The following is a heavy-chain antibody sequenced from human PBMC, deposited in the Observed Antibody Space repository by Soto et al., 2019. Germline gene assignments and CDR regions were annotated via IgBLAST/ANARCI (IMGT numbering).Heavy chain of an antibody. Sequence: SETLSLTCAVYGGSFSGYYWSWIRQPPGKGLEWIGEINHSGSTNYNPSLKSRVTISVDTSKNQFSLKLSSVTAADTAGYYCARGRGRSHTSHYYYYMDVWGKGTTVTVSS. CDR2: INHSGST. J-gene: IGHJ6*03. CDR3: ARGRGRSHTSHYYYYMDV. CDR1: GGSFSGYY. D-gene: IGHD2-15*01. V-gene: IGHV4-34*01.